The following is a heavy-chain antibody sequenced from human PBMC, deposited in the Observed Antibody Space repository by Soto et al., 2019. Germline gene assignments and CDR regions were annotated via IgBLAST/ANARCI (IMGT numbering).Heavy chain of an antibody. CDR2: IYYSGST. CDR3: ARDRECSGGTCYNYFDY. V-gene: IGHV4-31*03. J-gene: IGHJ4*02. Sequence: NPSETLSLTCTVSGGSISSGGYYWSWTRQHPGKGLEWIGYIYYSGSTYYNPSLKSRVTISVDTSKNQFSLKLSSVTAADTAVYYCARDRECSGGTCYNYFDYWGQGTLVTVSS. CDR1: GGSISSGGYY. D-gene: IGHD2-15*01.